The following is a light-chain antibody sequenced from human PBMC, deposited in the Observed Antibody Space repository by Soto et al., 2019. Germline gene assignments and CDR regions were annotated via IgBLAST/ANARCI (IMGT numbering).Light chain of an antibody. CDR3: QQYNNWSPT. Sequence: EIVLTKSLGTLYRAQGGSCTLSCRASESVSSNLAWSQQKHAQALTLLIFGASTRSIGIPARFSGSGSGTEFTLNSSSLQAEEFGGEDCQQYNNWSPTFRQGTRLEIK. CDR1: ESVSSN. CDR2: GAS. V-gene: IGKV3-15*01. J-gene: IGKJ5*01.